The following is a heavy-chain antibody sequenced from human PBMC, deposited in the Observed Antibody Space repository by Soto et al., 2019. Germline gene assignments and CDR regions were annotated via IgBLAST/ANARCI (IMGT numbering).Heavy chain of an antibody. V-gene: IGHV6-1*01. J-gene: IGHJ6*02. CDR2: TYYRSKWYN. CDR1: GDSVSRNSAA. D-gene: IGHD1-7*01. Sequence: PSQTLSLTCAISGDSVSRNSAAWNWIRQSPSRGLEWLGRTYYRSKWYNDYAVSVKSRITINPDTSKNQFSLQLNSVTPGDTAVYYCARVNWNLGYYGMDVWGQGTTVTVSS. CDR3: ARVNWNLGYYGMDV.